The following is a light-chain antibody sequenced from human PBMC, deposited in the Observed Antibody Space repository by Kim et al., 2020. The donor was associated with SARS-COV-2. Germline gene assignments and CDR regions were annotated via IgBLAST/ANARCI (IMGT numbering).Light chain of an antibody. CDR3: QQRSNWWT. CDR1: QTMNGNY. Sequence: EIVLTQSPGTLSLSPGERVTLSCRASQTMNGNYLAWYQQKPGQAPRLLIYGASRRATDIPGRFSGSGSGTDFALTITRLEPEDFAVYYCQQRSNWWTFGQGTKVDIK. V-gene: IGKV3D-20*02. CDR2: GAS. J-gene: IGKJ1*01.